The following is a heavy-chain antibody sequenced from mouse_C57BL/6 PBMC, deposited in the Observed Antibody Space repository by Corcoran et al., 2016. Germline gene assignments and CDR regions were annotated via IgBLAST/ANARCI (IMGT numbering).Heavy chain of an antibody. D-gene: IGHD4-1*01. CDR1: GYTFTSYW. J-gene: IGHJ3*01. CDR3: ARSGANWAWFAY. Sequence: QVQLQQPGTELVKPGASVKLSCKASGYTFTSYWMHWEKQRPGQGLEWIGNINPSNGGTNYNEKFKSKATLTVDKSSSTAYMQLSSLTAEDSAVYYCARSGANWAWFAYWGQGTLVTVSA. CDR2: INPSNGGT. V-gene: IGHV1-53*01.